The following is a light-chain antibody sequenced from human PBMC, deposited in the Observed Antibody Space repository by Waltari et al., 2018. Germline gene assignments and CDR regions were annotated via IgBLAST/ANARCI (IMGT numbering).Light chain of an antibody. Sequence: ETVLTQSPGTLSLSPGERATLSCRASQSISGSSLAWYQQKPGQAPRLLIYGASSMATGIPDRFGGSGSGTDFTLTISRLEPEDFAVYYCQQYSTSPPYTFGQGTKLEIK. CDR1: QSISGSS. V-gene: IGKV3-20*01. CDR3: QQYSTSPPYT. CDR2: GAS. J-gene: IGKJ2*01.